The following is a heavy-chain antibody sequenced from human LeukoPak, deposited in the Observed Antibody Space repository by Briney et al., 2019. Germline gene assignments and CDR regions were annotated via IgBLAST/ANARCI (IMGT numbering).Heavy chain of an antibody. CDR1: GYTFTSYG. D-gene: IGHD5-12*01. CDR3: ARVIAGWLRHNWFDP. CDR2: INAYNGNT. Sequence: ASVKVSCKASGYTFTSYGISWVRQAPGQGLEWMGWINAYNGNTNYAQKLQGRVTMTTDTSTSTAYMELRSLRSDDTAVYYCARVIAGWLRHNWFDPWGQGTLVTVSS. V-gene: IGHV1-18*04. J-gene: IGHJ5*02.